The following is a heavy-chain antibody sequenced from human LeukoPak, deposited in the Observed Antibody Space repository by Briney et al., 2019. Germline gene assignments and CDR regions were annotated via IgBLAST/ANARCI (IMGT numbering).Heavy chain of an antibody. CDR2: IYSGGST. Sequence: PGGSLRLSCTASGFTSANYAVSWVRQAPGKGLEWVSVIYSGGSTYYADSVKGRFTISRDNSKNTLYLQMNSLRAEDTAVYYCARGSGYDSSGYLDYWGQGTLVTVSS. D-gene: IGHD3-22*01. J-gene: IGHJ4*02. V-gene: IGHV3-53*01. CDR1: GFTSANYA. CDR3: ARGSGYDSSGYLDY.